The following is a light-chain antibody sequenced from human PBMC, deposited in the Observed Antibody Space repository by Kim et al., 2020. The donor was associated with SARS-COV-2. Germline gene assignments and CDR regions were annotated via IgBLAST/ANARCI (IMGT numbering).Light chain of an antibody. CDR1: SSNIGSNT. CDR2: GDD. V-gene: IGLV1-44*01. J-gene: IGLJ3*02. CDR3: AAWDYRLNGPWV. Sequence: QSVLTQPPSASGTPGQRVTISCSGSSSNIGSNTLNWYQHLPGTAPKLLIYGDDQRPSGVPDRFSASKSGTSASLAISGLQSEDEGDYYCAAWDYRLNGPWVFGGGTQLTVL.